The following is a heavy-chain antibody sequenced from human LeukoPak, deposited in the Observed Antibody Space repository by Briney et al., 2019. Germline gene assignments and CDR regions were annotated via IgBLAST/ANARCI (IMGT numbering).Heavy chain of an antibody. CDR1: TFTFSRYW. Sequence: GGSLRLSCAASTFTFSRYWMHWVRQAPGKGLVWVSRINSDGTNTYYADSVKGRFTISRDNTKNTLYLQMNSLRTEDTAVYCCARDRAAFGVVQVGYWGQGTLVTVSS. D-gene: IGHD3-3*01. J-gene: IGHJ4*02. V-gene: IGHV3-74*01. CDR2: INSDGTNT. CDR3: ARDRAAFGVVQVGY.